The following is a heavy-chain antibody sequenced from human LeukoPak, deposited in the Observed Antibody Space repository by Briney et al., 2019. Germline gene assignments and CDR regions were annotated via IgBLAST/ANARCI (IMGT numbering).Heavy chain of an antibody. CDR3: AASSGVTLGRF. J-gene: IGHJ4*02. V-gene: IGHV4-31*01. CDR2: IYYTRIT. D-gene: IGHD3-16*01. Sequence: SETLSLTCTVSGGSISSGSHYYQWIRQHPGKGLEWIGYIYYTRITSYNPSLKSLVTTSVDTSMNQVSLKVTSLTAADTAVYYCAASSGVTLGRFWGQGALVTVSS. CDR1: GGSISSGSHY.